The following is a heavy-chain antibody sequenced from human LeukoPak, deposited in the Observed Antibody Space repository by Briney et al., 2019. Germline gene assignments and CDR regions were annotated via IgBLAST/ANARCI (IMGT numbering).Heavy chain of an antibody. CDR3: ARPRHYRYGETYDSDY. CDR1: GYTLTDYY. D-gene: IGHD1-26*01. V-gene: IGHV1-2*02. J-gene: IGHJ4*02. CDR2: INPNSDGT. Sequence: ASVTVSCKASGYTLTDYYMHWVRQAPGQGLEWMGWINPNSDGTNSAQKFQGRVTMTRDTSTSTVYMELSSLRSEDTAIYYCARPRHYRYGETYDSDYWGQGSLVTVSS.